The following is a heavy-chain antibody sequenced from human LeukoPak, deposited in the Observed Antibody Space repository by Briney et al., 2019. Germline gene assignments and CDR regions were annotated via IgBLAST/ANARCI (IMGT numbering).Heavy chain of an antibody. D-gene: IGHD3-22*01. CDR1: GFTFSRNS. Sequence: GGSLRLSCAVSGFTASGFTFSRNSMSWVRQAPGKGLDWVASIREDGSEKYYVDSVKGRFTISRDNAKNSLYLQMNSLRAEDTAVYYCARDYSSGYFDYWGQGTLVTVSS. CDR2: IREDGSEK. CDR3: ARDYSSGYFDY. J-gene: IGHJ4*02. V-gene: IGHV3-7*01.